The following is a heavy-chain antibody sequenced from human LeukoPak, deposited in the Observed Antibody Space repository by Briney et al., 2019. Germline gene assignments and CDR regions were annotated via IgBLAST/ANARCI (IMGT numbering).Heavy chain of an antibody. Sequence: SPSETLSLTCTVSGGSISSGYYWGWIRQPPGKGLEWIGSIYHSGSTYYNPSLKSRVSRSVDTSKNQFSLKLSSVTAADTAVYYCVRSSSSIFDYWGQGTLVTVSP. D-gene: IGHD6-6*01. J-gene: IGHJ4*02. V-gene: IGHV4-38-2*02. CDR2: IYHSGST. CDR3: VRSSSSIFDY. CDR1: GGSISSGYY.